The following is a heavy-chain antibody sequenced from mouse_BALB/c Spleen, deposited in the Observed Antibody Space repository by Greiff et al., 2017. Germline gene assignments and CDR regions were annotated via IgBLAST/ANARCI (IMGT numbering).Heavy chain of an antibody. CDR2: ISYSGST. D-gene: IGHD2-1*01. Sequence: EVQLQESGPSLVKPSQTLSLTCSVTGDSITSGYWNWIRKFPGNKLEYMGYISYSGSTYYNPSLKSRISITRDTSKNQYYLQLNSVTTEDTATYYCARSHYGNSVGFAYWGQGTLVTVSA. CDR1: GDSITSGY. V-gene: IGHV3-8*02. CDR3: ARSHYGNSVGFAY. J-gene: IGHJ3*01.